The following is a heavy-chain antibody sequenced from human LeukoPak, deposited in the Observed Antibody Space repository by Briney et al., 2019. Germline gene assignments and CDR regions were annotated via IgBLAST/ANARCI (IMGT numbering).Heavy chain of an antibody. D-gene: IGHD3-3*01. V-gene: IGHV1-24*01. CDR2: FDPEDGET. J-gene: IGHJ6*02. CDR1: GYILTELS. CDR3: ATDRRKSGHGMDV. Sequence: PVASVTVSCKVSGYILTELSMHWVRQAPGKGLEWMGGFDPEDGETIYAQKFQGRVTMTEDTSTDTAYMELSSLRSEDTAVYYCATDRRKSGHGMDVWGQGTTVTVSS.